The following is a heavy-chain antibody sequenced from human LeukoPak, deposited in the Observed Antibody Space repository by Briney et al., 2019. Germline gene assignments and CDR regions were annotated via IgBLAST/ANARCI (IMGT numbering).Heavy chain of an antibody. CDR1: GYTLTELS. J-gene: IGHJ3*02. D-gene: IGHD6-13*01. Sequence: GASVTVSCKVSGYTLTELSMHWVRQAPGKGREWMGGFDPEDGETIYAQKFQGRVTMTEDTSTHTAYMELSSLRSEDTAVYYCATGDMSSSWFPAFDIWGQGTMVTVSS. CDR2: FDPEDGET. V-gene: IGHV1-24*01. CDR3: ATGDMSSSWFPAFDI.